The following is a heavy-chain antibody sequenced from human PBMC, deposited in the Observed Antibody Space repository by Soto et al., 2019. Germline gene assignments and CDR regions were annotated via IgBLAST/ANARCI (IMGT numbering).Heavy chain of an antibody. D-gene: IGHD6-6*01. V-gene: IGHV1-69*13. J-gene: IGHJ6*02. CDR2: IIPIFGTA. CDR3: ARDSYSSSSIDYYSYYGMDV. CDR1: GYTFTSYD. Sequence: ASVKVSCKASGYTFTSYDINWVRQATGQGLEWMGGIIPIFGTANYAQKFQGRVTITADESTSTAYMELSSLRSEDTAVYYCARDSYSSSSIDYYSYYGMDVWGQGPTVTVSS.